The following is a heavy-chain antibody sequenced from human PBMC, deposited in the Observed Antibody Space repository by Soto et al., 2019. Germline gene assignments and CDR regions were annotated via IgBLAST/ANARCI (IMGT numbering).Heavy chain of an antibody. CDR1: GGSISSSDYY. CDR3: AGGKGYSSGWPFDY. D-gene: IGHD6-19*01. V-gene: IGHV4-30-4*01. Sequence: SETLSLTCTVSGGSISSSDYYRSWIRQPPGKGLEWIGYISYSGRTYYNPSLETRPTILVDTSKNLFSLNLNSVTAADTAVYYCAGGKGYSSGWPFDYWGQGTLVTVSS. J-gene: IGHJ4*02. CDR2: ISYSGRT.